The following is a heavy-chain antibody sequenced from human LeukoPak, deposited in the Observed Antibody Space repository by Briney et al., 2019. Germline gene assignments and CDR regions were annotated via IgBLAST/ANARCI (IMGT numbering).Heavy chain of an antibody. CDR3: ARGGTIFGVAGDWFDT. CDR1: GVSISSGGYS. J-gene: IGHJ5*02. V-gene: IGHV4-30-2*01. CDR2: IYHSGST. D-gene: IGHD3-3*01. Sequence: PSQALSLTCAVSGVSISSGGYSWSWLRQPPGKGLEWIGYIYHSGSTYYNPSLKSRVTISVDRSKNQFSLKLSSVTAADTAVYYCARGGTIFGVAGDWFDTGGQGTLVTVSS.